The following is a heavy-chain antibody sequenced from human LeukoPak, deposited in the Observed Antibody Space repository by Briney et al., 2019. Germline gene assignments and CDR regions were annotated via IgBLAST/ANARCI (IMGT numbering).Heavy chain of an antibody. D-gene: IGHD2-2*01. Sequence: GGSLRLSCAASGFTFSSYWMHWVRQAPGKGLVWVSRINSDGSSTSYADSVKGRFTISRDNAKNTLYLQMNSLRAEDTAVYYCARDWGYCSSTSCFYYGMDVWGQGTTVTVSS. J-gene: IGHJ6*02. V-gene: IGHV3-74*01. CDR3: ARDWGYCSSTSCFYYGMDV. CDR2: INSDGSST. CDR1: GFTFSSYW.